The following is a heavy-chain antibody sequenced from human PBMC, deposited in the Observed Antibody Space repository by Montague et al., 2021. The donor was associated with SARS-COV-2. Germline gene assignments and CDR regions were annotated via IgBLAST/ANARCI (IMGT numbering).Heavy chain of an antibody. CDR3: TRDQGYRACDV. V-gene: IGHV3-74*01. J-gene: IGHJ3*01. CDR1: GFTFSTSW. CDR2: TNPDESTT. D-gene: IGHD2-15*01. Sequence: SLRLSCAASGFTFSTSWMHWVRRAPGKGLVWVSLTNPDESTTYYADYVKGRFTISRDNAKNTLYLQMNSLTAEDSAVYYCTRDQGYRACDVWGQGTVVTVSS.